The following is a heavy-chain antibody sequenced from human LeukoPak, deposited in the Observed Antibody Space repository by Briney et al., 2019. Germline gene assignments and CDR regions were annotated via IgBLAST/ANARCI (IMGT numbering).Heavy chain of an antibody. J-gene: IGHJ4*02. CDR2: IYTSGST. V-gene: IGHV4-4*07. Sequence: SVTLSLTCTVSGGSISSYYWSWIRQPAGKGLERMGRIYTSGSTNYDPSIKSLVTISVDTSKKQFTLKLSSVTAADTAVYYCAGVPMVRGAPFDYWGQGILVTVSS. CDR1: GGSISSYY. D-gene: IGHD3-10*01. CDR3: AGVPMVRGAPFDY.